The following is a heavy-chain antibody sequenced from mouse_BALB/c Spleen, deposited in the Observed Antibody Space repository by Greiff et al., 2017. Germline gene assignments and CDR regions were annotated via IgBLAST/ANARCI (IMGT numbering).Heavy chain of an antibody. CDR1: GFTFSSYT. CDR3: ARHDDGRYFDV. D-gene: IGHD2-3*01. J-gene: IGHJ1*01. Sequence: EVKLMESGGGLVKPGGSLKLSCAASGFTFSSYTMSWVRQTPEKRLEWVATISSCGSYTYYPDSVKGRFTISRDNAKNTLYLQMSSLKSEDTAMYYCARHDDGRYFDVWGAGTTVTVSA. CDR2: ISSCGSYT. V-gene: IGHV5-6-4*01.